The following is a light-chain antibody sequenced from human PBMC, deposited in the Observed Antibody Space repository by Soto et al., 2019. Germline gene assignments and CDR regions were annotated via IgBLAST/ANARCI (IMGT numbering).Light chain of an antibody. CDR2: GAS. CDR3: QQCADLPLT. CDR1: QDIRNY. J-gene: IGKJ3*01. Sequence: DIQMTQSPSSLSASVGDRVTITCRASQDIRNYLNWYQKKPGKAPNLLIYGASDLAAGVPSRFSGSGSGTDFSFTISSLQPEDIATYYCQQCADLPLTFGPGTKVDIK. V-gene: IGKV1-33*01.